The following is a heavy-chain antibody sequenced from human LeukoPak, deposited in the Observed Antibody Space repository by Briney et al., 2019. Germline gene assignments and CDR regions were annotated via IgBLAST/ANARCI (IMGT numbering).Heavy chain of an antibody. J-gene: IGHJ3*02. CDR2: IGSRTSYI. CDR3: ARDTKSGYGDYGAFDI. CDR1: GFTFSSYN. D-gene: IGHD4-17*01. V-gene: IGHV3-21*01. Sequence: GGSLRLSCAASGFTFSSYNMNWVRQAPGKGLEWVSSIGSRTSYIYLADSMKGRFTISRDDAKNSLYLQMNSLRAEDTAVYYRARDTKSGYGDYGAFDIWGQGTRVTVSS.